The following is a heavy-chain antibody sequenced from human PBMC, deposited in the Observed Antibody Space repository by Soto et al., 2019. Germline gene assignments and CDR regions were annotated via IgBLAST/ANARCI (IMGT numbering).Heavy chain of an antibody. V-gene: IGHV3-15*07. CDR2: IKSRTDGGTT. J-gene: IGHJ4*01. Sequence: GGYVRISCAASGFTFSYAWINCVRQARGKGLEWVGGIKSRTDGGTTDFAAPVKGGFAISRDDAKNILFLQMNHLQIEDTAVYYCTTDYYSSVPIIRLDYWGRGALVTVSS. D-gene: IGHD4-4*01. CDR1: GFTFSYAW. CDR3: TTDYYSSVPIIRLDY.